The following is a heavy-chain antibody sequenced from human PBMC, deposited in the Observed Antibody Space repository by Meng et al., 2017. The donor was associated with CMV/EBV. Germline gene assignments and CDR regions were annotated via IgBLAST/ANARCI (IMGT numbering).Heavy chain of an antibody. J-gene: IGHJ4*02. D-gene: IGHD4-17*01. CDR2: IYTSGST. CDR3: ARGPEVDYGDYVGLDY. V-gene: IGHV4-4*07. Sequence: QVSGPGLGKPPETLSLTCSVSGGSISSYHWSWIRLPAGKGLEWIERIYTSGSTNYNPSLKSRVTMSVDTSKNQFSLKLSSVTTADTAVYYCARGPEVDYGDYVGLDYWGQGTLVTVSS. CDR1: GGSISSYH.